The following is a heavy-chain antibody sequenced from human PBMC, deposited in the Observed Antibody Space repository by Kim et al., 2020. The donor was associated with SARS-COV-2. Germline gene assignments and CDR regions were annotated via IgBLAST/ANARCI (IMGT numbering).Heavy chain of an antibody. CDR1: GFTFSSYW. Sequence: GGSLRLSCAASGFTFSSYWMHWVRQAPGKGLVWVSRINSDGSSTSYADSVKGRFTISRDNAKNTLYLQMNSLRAEDTAVYYCARGRGYDFWSGYYSGPYYYYGMDVWGQGTTVTVSS. CDR2: INSDGSST. J-gene: IGHJ6*02. D-gene: IGHD3-3*01. V-gene: IGHV3-74*01. CDR3: ARGRGYDFWSGYYSGPYYYYGMDV.